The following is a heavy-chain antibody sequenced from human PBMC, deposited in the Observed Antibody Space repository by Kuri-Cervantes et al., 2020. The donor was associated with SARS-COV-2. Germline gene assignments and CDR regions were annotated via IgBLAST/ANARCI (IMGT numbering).Heavy chain of an antibody. D-gene: IGHD3-10*01. V-gene: IGHV1-69*05. CDR3: ARPSYYGSGSYYNPFDY. CDR2: IIPIFGTA. CDR1: GGTFSSYA. Sequence: SVKVSCKASGGTFSSYAISWVRQAPGQGLEWMGGIIPIFGTANYAQKFQGRVTMTRDTSTSTVYMELSSLRSEDTAVYYCARPSYYGSGSYYNPFDYWGQGTLVTVSS. J-gene: IGHJ4*02.